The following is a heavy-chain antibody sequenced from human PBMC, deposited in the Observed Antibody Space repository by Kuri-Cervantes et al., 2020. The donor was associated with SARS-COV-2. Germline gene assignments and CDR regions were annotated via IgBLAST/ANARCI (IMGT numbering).Heavy chain of an antibody. D-gene: IGHD2-21*01. V-gene: IGHV3-15*01. Sequence: GESLKISCAASGFTFSNAWMSWVRQAPGKGLEWVGRIKSKTDGGTTDYAAPVKGRFTISRDDAKNSLYLQMNSLRGEDTAVYYCARVAGEGPIYYYYMDVWGKGTTVTVSS. CDR2: IKSKTDGGTT. CDR3: ARVAGEGPIYYYYMDV. CDR1: GFTFSNAW. J-gene: IGHJ6*03.